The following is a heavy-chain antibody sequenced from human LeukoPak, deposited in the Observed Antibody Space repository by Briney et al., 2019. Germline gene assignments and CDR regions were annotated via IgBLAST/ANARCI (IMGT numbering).Heavy chain of an antibody. Sequence: PGGSLRLSRAVSGVAVSINYMTGVRQAPGGGVECGSILYTGGGAYYAKSVKDRFSISRDISKNTLYLQMSSLRPEDTALYYCVRGTYGSGSYFDYWGQGTLVTVSS. J-gene: IGHJ4*02. CDR3: VRGTYGSGSYFDY. CDR1: GVAVSINY. CDR2: LYTGGGA. V-gene: IGHV3-66*01. D-gene: IGHD6-19*01.